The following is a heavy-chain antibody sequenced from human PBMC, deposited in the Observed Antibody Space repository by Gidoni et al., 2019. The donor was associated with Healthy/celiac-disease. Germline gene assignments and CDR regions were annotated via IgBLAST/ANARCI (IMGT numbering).Heavy chain of an antibody. CDR3: ARNRYYDFWSGYPKTFYYYYGMDV. J-gene: IGHJ6*02. CDR1: GYTFTSSG. CDR2: ISAYNGNT. Sequence: QVQLVQSGAEVKKPGASVKVSCKASGYTFTSSGISWVRQAPGQGLEWMGWISAYNGNTNYAQKLQGRVTMTTDTSKSTAYMELRSLRSDDTAVYYCARNRYYDFWSGYPKTFYYYYGMDVWGQGTTVTVSS. D-gene: IGHD3-3*01. V-gene: IGHV1-18*01.